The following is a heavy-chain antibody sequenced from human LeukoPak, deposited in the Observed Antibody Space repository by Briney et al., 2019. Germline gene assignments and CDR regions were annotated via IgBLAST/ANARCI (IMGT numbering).Heavy chain of an antibody. V-gene: IGHV4-38-2*02. Sequence: SETLSLTCTVSGYCINSGYYWGWIRQPAGKGLEWIGSIYHSGSTYYNPSLKSRVTISVDTSKNQFSLKLSSVTAADTAVYYCARSATMIVVVNAFDIWGQGTMVTVSS. D-gene: IGHD3-22*01. CDR2: IYHSGST. J-gene: IGHJ3*02. CDR3: ARSATMIVVVNAFDI. CDR1: GYCINSGYY.